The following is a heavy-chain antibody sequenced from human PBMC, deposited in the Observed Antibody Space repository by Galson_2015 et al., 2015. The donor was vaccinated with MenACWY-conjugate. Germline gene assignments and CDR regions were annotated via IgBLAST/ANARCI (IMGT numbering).Heavy chain of an antibody. Sequence: SLRLSCAASGFTFSNYDMHWVREERGKGLEWVSGISTGGDTYYSGSVKGRFTISRENAKNSLYLQMDSLRPEDTAIYYCVRGFLSRDKWNGLGLDVWGKGTTVIVSS. CDR2: ISTGGDT. D-gene: IGHD1-20*01. CDR1: GFTFSNYD. CDR3: VRGFLSRDKWNGLGLDV. J-gene: IGHJ6*04. V-gene: IGHV3-13*01.